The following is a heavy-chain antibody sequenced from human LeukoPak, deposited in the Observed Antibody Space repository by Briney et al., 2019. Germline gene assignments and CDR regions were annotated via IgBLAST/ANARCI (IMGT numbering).Heavy chain of an antibody. CDR2: ISGSGGST. CDR1: GFTFSSYA. D-gene: IGHD3-16*01. Sequence: GGSLRLSCAASGFTFSSYAMSWVRQDPGKGLEWVSAISGSGGSTYYADSVKGRFTISRDNSKNTLYLQMNSLRAEDTAVYYCAKARQGLRLGESDYWGQGTLVTVSS. CDR3: AKARQGLRLGESDY. V-gene: IGHV3-23*01. J-gene: IGHJ4*02.